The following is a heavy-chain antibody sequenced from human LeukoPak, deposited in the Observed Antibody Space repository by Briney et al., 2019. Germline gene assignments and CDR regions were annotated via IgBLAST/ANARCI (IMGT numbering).Heavy chain of an antibody. Sequence: PSETLSLTCTVSGGSISSYYWSWIRQPPGKGLEWIGYIYYSGSTNYNPSLKSRVTISVDTSKNQFSLKLSSVTAADTAVYYCARAREWIQLRDAFDIWGQGTMVIVSS. V-gene: IGHV4-59*01. CDR2: IYYSGST. CDR3: ARAREWIQLRDAFDI. D-gene: IGHD5-18*01. CDR1: GGSISSYY. J-gene: IGHJ3*02.